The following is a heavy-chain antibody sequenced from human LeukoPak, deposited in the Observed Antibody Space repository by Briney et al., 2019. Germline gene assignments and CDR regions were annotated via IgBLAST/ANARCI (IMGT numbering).Heavy chain of an antibody. V-gene: IGHV7-4-1*02. CDR1: GYTFTSYA. J-gene: IGHJ4*02. D-gene: IGHD3-16*02. CDR2: INTDTGNP. CDR3: ARAGSTTWSLYHFDN. Sequence: ASVKVSCKASGYTFTSYAMNWVRQAPGQGLEWMGWINTDTGNPPYAQGFTGRFVFSLDTSVSTAYLQISSLKAEDTAVYYCARAGSTTWSLYHFDNWGQGTLVTVSS.